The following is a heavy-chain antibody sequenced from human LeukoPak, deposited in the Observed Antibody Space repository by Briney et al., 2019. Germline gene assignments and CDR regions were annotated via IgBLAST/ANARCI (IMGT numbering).Heavy chain of an antibody. Sequence: SETLSLTCTVSGDSISSGSYYWSWIRQPAGKGLEWIGLIYTSGSTNYNPSLKSRVTISVDTSKNQFSLKLSSVTAADTAVYYCARGPPRSFGEELLDVWGKGTTVTVSS. D-gene: IGHD3-10*01. V-gene: IGHV4-61*02. CDR1: GDSISSGSYY. CDR3: ARGPPRSFGEELLDV. J-gene: IGHJ6*04. CDR2: IYTSGST.